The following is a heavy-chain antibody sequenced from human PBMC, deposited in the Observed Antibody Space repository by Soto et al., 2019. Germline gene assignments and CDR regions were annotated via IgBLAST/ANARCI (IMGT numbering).Heavy chain of an antibody. J-gene: IGHJ4*02. V-gene: IGHV4-59*01. D-gene: IGHD3-10*01. Sequence: PSETLSLTCTVSGGSISRYYWSWIRQPPGKGLEWIGHIYSSGSTNYNPPLKSRVTISVDTSKNQFSLKLRSVTAADTAVYYCARRVKYGSGRRPAYYFDYWGQGTLVTVSS. CDR3: ARRVKYGSGRRPAYYFDY. CDR1: GGSISRYY. CDR2: IYSSGST.